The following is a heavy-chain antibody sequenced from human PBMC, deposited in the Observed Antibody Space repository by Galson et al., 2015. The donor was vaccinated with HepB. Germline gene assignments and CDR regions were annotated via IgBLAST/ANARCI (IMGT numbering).Heavy chain of an antibody. CDR3: AREEIVVDNTWYFDL. Sequence: SLRLSCAASGFTFSSYWMSWVRQAPGKGLEWVANIKQDGSEKYYVDSVKGRFTISRDNAKNSLYLQMNSLRAEDTAVYYCAREEIVVDNTWYFDLWGRGTLVTVSS. CDR2: IKQDGSEK. V-gene: IGHV3-7*03. CDR1: GFTFSSYW. D-gene: IGHD3-22*01. J-gene: IGHJ2*01.